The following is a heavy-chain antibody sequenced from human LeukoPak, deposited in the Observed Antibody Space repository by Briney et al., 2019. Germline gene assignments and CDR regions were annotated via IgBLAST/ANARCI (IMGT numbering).Heavy chain of an antibody. CDR3: AKDWDHACSGGSCCEDI. CDR1: GFTFSSYG. D-gene: IGHD2-15*01. CDR2: IRYDGSNK. Sequence: PGGSLRLSCAASGFTFSSYGMHWVRQAPGKGLEWVAFIRYDGSNKYYADSVKGRFTISRDHSKNTLYLQMNSLRAEDTAVYYCAKDWDHACSGGSCCEDIWGQGTMVTVSS. J-gene: IGHJ3*02. V-gene: IGHV3-30*02.